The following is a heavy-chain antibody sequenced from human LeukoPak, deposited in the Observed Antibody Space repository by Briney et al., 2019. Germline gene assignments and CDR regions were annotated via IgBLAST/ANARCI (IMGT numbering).Heavy chain of an antibody. D-gene: IGHD2-2*01. CDR1: GDSFNNYY. CDR2: VYYSGST. CDR3: ASSPRLTTSWFLFDS. Sequence: SETLSLTCSVSGDSFNNYYWTWIRQPPGKGLEWIGYVYYSGSTNYNPSLKTRLHLSVDTSKNRFSLKLSSVTAADTAVYYCASSPRLTTSWFLFDSWGHGTLVTVSS. J-gene: IGHJ5*01. V-gene: IGHV4-59*08.